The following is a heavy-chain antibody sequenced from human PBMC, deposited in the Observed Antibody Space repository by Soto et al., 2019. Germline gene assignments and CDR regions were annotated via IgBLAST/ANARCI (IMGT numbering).Heavy chain of an antibody. V-gene: IGHV3-30*04. CDR1: GFTFSRDG. Sequence: PGGSLRLSCVASGFTFSRDGMVWVRQAPGKGLEWMTTISSDGRNEHYADSVQGRFTVSRDNSKNTVYLQMDSLRDEDTAVYYCTRGGTPDFDWWGQGTPVTVSS. J-gene: IGHJ4*02. CDR3: TRGGTPDFDW. CDR2: ISSDGRNE. D-gene: IGHD1-1*01.